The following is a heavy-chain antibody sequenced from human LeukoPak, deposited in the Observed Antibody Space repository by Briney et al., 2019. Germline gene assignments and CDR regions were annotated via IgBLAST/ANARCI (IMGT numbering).Heavy chain of an antibody. CDR1: GKTLTELS. V-gene: IGHV1-24*01. CDR3: TTDPTYYPDSSGYLVY. CDR2: FDPEDGET. D-gene: IGHD3-22*01. Sequence: ASVKVSCKASGKTLTELSMYWVRQAPGKGLEWMVRFDPEDGETIYGQKFQGRITLTEDTSTDTAYMELSSLRSEDTAVYYCTTDPTYYPDSSGYLVYWGQGTLVTVSS. J-gene: IGHJ4*02.